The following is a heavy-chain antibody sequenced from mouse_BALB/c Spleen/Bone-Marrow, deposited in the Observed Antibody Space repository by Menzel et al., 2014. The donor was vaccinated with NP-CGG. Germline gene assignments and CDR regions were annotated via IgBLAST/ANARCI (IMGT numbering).Heavy chain of an antibody. V-gene: IGHV5-9-4*01. CDR2: ISSGGSYT. J-gene: IGHJ3*01. Sequence: EVQVVESGGGLVKPGGSLKLSCAASGFTFSSYAMSWVRQSPEKRLEWVAEISSGGSYTYYPDTVTGRFTISRDNAKNTLYLEMSSLRSEDTAMYYCAGDRATMYDPAWFAYWGQGTLVTVSA. D-gene: IGHD3-1*01. CDR1: GFTFSSYA. CDR3: AGDRATMYDPAWFAY.